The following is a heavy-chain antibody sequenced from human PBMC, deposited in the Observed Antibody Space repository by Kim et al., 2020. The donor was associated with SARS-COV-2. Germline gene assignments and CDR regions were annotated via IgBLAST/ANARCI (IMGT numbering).Heavy chain of an antibody. J-gene: IGHJ4*02. V-gene: IGHV1-69*01. Sequence: NYAQKCQGRVTITADESTSTAYMELSSLRSEDTAVYYCARESMVRGVILYWGQGTLVTVSS. D-gene: IGHD3-10*01. CDR3: ARESMVRGVILY.